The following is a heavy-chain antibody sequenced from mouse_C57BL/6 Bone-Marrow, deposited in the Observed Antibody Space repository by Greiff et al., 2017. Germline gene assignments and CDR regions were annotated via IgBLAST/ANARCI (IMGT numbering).Heavy chain of an antibody. D-gene: IGHD1-1*01. CDR2: FHPYNDDT. CDR3: ARGSSSCSAMDY. Sequence: QVQLQQSGAELVKPGASVKMSCKASGYTFTTYPIEWMKQNHGKSLEWIGNFHPYNDDTKYNEKFKGKATLTVDKSYSTVYLELSRLTSDVAAVYFCARGSSSCSAMDYWGQGTSVTVSS. V-gene: IGHV1-47*01. CDR1: GYTFTTYP. J-gene: IGHJ4*01.